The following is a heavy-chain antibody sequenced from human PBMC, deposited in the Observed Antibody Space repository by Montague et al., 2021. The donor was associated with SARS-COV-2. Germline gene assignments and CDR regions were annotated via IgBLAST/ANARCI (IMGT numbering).Heavy chain of an antibody. CDR2: IYYSGSA. V-gene: IGHV4-61*01. CDR1: GGSVSSGSYY. D-gene: IGHD3-10*01. CDR3: AKGDMVRGIPYIYN. J-gene: IGHJ4*02. Sequence: SETLSFTCSVSGGSVSSGSYYWSWIRQPPGKGLECIGYIYYSGSAYYNPYNPSLMSRATISIDTSKNQFSLNLNSVTAADTAVYYCAKGDMVRGIPYIYNWGQGNLVTVSS.